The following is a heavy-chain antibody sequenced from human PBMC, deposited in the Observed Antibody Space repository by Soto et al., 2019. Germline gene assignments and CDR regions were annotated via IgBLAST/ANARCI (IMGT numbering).Heavy chain of an antibody. CDR2: IYPGDSDT. CDR3: AASILYYGMDV. CDR1: GYTFTNYW. J-gene: IGHJ6*02. V-gene: IGHV5-51*01. Sequence: LGESLKISCNGSGYTFTNYWIGWVRQMPGKGLEWMGIIYPGDSDTKYNPSFQGQVTISADKSITTTYLRWTSLKASDTAIYYCAASILYYGMDVWGQGTKVTVYS.